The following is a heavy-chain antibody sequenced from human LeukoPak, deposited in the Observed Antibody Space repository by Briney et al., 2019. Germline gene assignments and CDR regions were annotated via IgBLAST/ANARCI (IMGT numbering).Heavy chain of an antibody. CDR2: IIPIFGTA. V-gene: IGHV1-69*05. D-gene: IGHD1-7*01. CDR1: GGTFSSYA. CDR3: ARDWCNWNYCGLFDY. Sequence: SVKVSCKASGGTFSSYAISWVRQAPGQGLEWMGGIIPIFGTANYAQKFQGRVTITTDESTSTAYMELRSLRSDDTAVYYCARDWCNWNYCGLFDYWGQGTLVTVSS. J-gene: IGHJ4*02.